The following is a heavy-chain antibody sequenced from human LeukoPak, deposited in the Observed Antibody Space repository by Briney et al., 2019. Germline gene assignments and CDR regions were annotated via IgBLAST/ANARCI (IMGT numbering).Heavy chain of an antibody. CDR1: GFTFTTYA. D-gene: IGHD3-10*01. V-gene: IGHV3-30-3*01. CDR2: ISYDGSNK. J-gene: IGHJ4*02. CDR3: ARVILPYYYGSGGYFDY. Sequence: GGSLRLSCAASGFTFTTYAVHWVRQAPGKGLEWVAVISYDGSNKYYTDSVKGRFTISRDNAKNSLYLQINSLRAEDTAVYYCARVILPYYYGSGGYFDYWGQGTLVTVSS.